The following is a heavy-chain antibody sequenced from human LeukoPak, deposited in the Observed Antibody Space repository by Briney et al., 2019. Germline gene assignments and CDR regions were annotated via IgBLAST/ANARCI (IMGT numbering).Heavy chain of an antibody. CDR1: GFSFSSYA. J-gene: IGHJ4*02. V-gene: IGHV3-30-3*01. D-gene: IGHD3-22*01. CDR3: AKGGPYYYDSSGYLGGRTIDY. CDR2: ISYDGSSK. Sequence: GGSLRLSCAASGFSFSSYAMHWVRQAPGKGLEWVAVISYDGSSKYYADSVKGRFTISRDNSKNTLYLQMNSLRAEDTAVYYCAKGGPYYYDSSGYLGGRTIDYWGQGTLVTVSS.